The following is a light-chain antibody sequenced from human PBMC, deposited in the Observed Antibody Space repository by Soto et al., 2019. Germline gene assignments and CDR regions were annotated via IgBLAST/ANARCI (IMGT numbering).Light chain of an antibody. CDR1: ISDVGGYNY. V-gene: IGLV2-14*01. CDR2: EVS. CDR3: SSYTTSTTYV. J-gene: IGLJ1*01. Sequence: QSVLTQPDSVSGSPGQSITISCTGTISDVGGYNYVSWYQQHPGKAPKLMIYEVSNRPSGVSDRFSGSKSGNTASLTISGLQAEDEADYYCSSYTTSTTYVFGTGTKVTVL.